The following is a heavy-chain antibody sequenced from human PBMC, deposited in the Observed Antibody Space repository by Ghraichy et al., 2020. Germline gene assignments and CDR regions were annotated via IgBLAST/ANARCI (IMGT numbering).Heavy chain of an antibody. J-gene: IGHJ5*02. CDR1: GLTFSNYA. CDR2: IGAGGVGT. V-gene: IGHV3-23*01. CDR3: ANCASTTCRGGFDP. D-gene: IGHD2/OR15-2a*01. Sequence: GESLNISCAASGLTFSNYAMSWVRQAPGRGLEWVSAIGAGGVGTYYADSVKGRFTISRDNSKNTLFLQMNSLRAEDTAIYYCANCASTTCRGGFDPWGQGTLVTVSS.